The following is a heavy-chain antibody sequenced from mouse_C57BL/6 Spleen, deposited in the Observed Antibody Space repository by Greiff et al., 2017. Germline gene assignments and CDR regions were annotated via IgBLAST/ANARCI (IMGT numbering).Heavy chain of an antibody. V-gene: IGHV2-4*01. CDR3: AKNSYDYDGYFDV. CDR1: GFSLTSYG. CDR2: IWSGGST. J-gene: IGHJ1*03. D-gene: IGHD2-4*01. Sequence: VMLVESGPGLVQPSQSLSITCTVSGFSLTSYGVHWVRQPPGKGLEWLGVIWSGGSTDYNAAFISRLSISKDNSKSQVFFKMNSLQADDTAIYYCAKNSYDYDGYFDVWGTGTTVTVSS.